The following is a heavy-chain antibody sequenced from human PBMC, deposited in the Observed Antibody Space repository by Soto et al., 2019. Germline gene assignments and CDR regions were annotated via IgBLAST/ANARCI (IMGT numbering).Heavy chain of an antibody. J-gene: IGHJ4*02. D-gene: IGHD3-22*01. CDR2: IYYSGST. CDR1: GGSISSGDYY. V-gene: IGHV4-30-4*01. CDR3: ARSNDSSGYYPPNFGY. Sequence: SETLSLTCTVSGGSISSGDYYWSWIRQPPGKGLEWIGYIYYSGSTYYNPSLKSRVTISVDTSKNQFSLKLSSVTAADTAVYYCARSNDSSGYYPPNFGYWGQGTLVTVSS.